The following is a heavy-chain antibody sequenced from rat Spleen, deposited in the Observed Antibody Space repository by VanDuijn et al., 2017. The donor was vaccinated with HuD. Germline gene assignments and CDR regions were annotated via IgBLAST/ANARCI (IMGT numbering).Heavy chain of an antibody. CDR1: GYSITSNY. D-gene: IGHD1-2*01. CDR2: ISYSGST. V-gene: IGHV3-1*01. Sequence: EVQLQESGPGLVKPSQSLSLTCPVTGYSITSNYWGWIRKFPGNKMEWIGHISYSGSTTYNPSLKSRISITRDTSKNQFFLHLNSITTEDTATYYCARSQLSDWFAYWGQGTLVTVSS. CDR3: ARSQLSDWFAY. J-gene: IGHJ3*01.